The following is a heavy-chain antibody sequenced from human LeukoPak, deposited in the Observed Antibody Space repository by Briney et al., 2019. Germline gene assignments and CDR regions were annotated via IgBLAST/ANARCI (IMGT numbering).Heavy chain of an antibody. Sequence: PSETLSLTCTVSGGSISSYYWSWIRQPPGKGLEWIGYIYYSGSTNYNPSLKSRVTISVDTSKNQFSLKLSSVTAADTAVYYCARRAVGKGVVRYFDYWGQGTLVTVSS. CDR3: ARRAVGKGVVRYFDY. CDR2: IYYSGST. V-gene: IGHV4-59*08. D-gene: IGHD2-2*01. J-gene: IGHJ4*02. CDR1: GGSISSYY.